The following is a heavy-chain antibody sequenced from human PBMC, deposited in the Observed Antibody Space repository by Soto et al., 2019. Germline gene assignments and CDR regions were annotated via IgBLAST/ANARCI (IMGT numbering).Heavy chain of an antibody. CDR3: AKDTSGWRGWFDP. CDR1: GDSITNYY. D-gene: IGHD6-19*01. Sequence: QVQLQESGPGLVKPSETLSLTCTVSGDSITNYYWNWIRQPPGKGLEWIGYMSYSGSTYYNPSLTSRVTISIDTSKNQFSLKLISVTAADTAVYYCAKDTSGWRGWFDPWGQGTLVTVSS. J-gene: IGHJ5*02. V-gene: IGHV4-59*01. CDR2: MSYSGST.